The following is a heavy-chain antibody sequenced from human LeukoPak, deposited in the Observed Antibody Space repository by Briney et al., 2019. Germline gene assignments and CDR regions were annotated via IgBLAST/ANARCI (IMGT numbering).Heavy chain of an antibody. CDR2: MNPNSGNT. CDR3: ARGVDIVATDQY. J-gene: IGHJ4*02. D-gene: IGHD5-12*01. V-gene: IGHV1-8*01. CDR1: VYTFTSYD. Sequence: AAVTVSFKSSVYTFTSYDINWVRQATGQGREWMGRMNPNSGNTGYAQKFQGRVTMTSNTSINTAYMELSSLRSEDTAVYYCARGVDIVATDQYWGQGTLVTVSS.